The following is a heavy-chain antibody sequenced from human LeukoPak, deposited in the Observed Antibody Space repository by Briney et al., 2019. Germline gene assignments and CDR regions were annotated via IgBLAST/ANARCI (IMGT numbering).Heavy chain of an antibody. D-gene: IGHD3-10*01. CDR1: GASISSGDYH. V-gene: IGHV4-30-4*01. CDR3: ARGFGAGNYYYGWFDP. J-gene: IGHJ5*02. CDR2: THDSGST. Sequence: SETLSLTCTVSGASISSGDYHWNWIRQPPGKGLEWIGFTHDSGSTYYNPSLKSRVSISRDMSKNQLSLMLSSVTAADTAVYYCARGFGAGNYYYGWFDPWGQGTLVSVSS.